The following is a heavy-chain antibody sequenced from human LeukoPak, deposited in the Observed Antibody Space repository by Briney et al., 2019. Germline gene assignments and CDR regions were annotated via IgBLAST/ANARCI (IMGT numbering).Heavy chain of an antibody. Sequence: GGSLRLSCAASGITFSTFVMTWVRQAPGRGLECVSVISGGGDRTYYAESVKGRFTISRDNSKNTLYLQMNSLRAEDTAVYYCAKGHSGYGTGFDLWGQGTLVTVSS. CDR1: GITFSTFV. V-gene: IGHV3-23*01. D-gene: IGHD5-12*01. CDR2: ISGGGDRT. CDR3: AKGHSGYGTGFDL. J-gene: IGHJ4*02.